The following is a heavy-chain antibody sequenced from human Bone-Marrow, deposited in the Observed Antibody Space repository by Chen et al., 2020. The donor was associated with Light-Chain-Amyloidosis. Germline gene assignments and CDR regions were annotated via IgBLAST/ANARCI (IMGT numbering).Heavy chain of an antibody. CDR2: IDPDDADA. J-gene: IGHJ4*02. V-gene: IGHV5-51*01. CDR1: GYTFPNYW. D-gene: IGHD5-12*01. CDR3: ARRRDGYNFDY. Sequence: EVQLEQSGPEVKKPGESLKISCKGSGYTFPNYWIGWVRQMPGKGREWMGVIDPDDADARYSPSFEGQVTISADKSITTAYLQWRSLKASDTAMYYCARRRDGYNFDYWGQGTLVTVSS.